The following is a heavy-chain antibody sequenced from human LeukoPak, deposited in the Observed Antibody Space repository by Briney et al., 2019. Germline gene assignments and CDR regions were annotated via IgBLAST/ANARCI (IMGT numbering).Heavy chain of an antibody. V-gene: IGHV3-23*01. CDR1: GFTFSNYA. CDR2: ISGSGGST. J-gene: IGHJ4*02. Sequence: PGGSLRLSCAASGFTFSNYALSWVRQAPGKGLEWVSGISGSGGSTYYADSVKSRFTISRDNSKNTLYLQMNSLRAEDTAVYYCAKDEPGPFDYWGQGTLVTVSS. D-gene: IGHD3-10*01. CDR3: AKDEPGPFDY.